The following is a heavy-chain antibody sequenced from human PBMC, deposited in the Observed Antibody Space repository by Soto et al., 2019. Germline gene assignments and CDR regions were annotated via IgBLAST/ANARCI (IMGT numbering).Heavy chain of an antibody. D-gene: IGHD6-19*01. V-gene: IGHV5-51*01. Sequence: PGESLKISFQGSGYSFTNYWIDWVRQVPGKGLEWMGMIYPGDCDSGYSPSFPGQVTISADKSISTAYLHWSSLKASDTAIYYCARRFSGCSEICYWGQLTLVSVAS. CDR3: ARRFSGCSEICY. J-gene: IGHJ4*02. CDR1: GYSFTNYW. CDR2: IYPGDCDS.